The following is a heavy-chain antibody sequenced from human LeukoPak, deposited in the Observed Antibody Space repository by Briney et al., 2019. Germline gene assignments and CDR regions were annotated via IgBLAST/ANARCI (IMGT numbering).Heavy chain of an antibody. CDR1: GGSISSYY. CDR2: IYYSGST. J-gene: IGHJ4*02. CDR3: ARANWYYDSSGHYGGLPNYYFDY. Sequence: SETLSLTCTVSGGSISSYYWSWIRQHPGKGLEWIGYIYYSGSTYYNPSLKSRVTISVDTSKNQFSLKLSSVTAADTAVYYCARANWYYDSSGHYGGLPNYYFDYWGQGTLVTVSS. D-gene: IGHD3-22*01. V-gene: IGHV4-59*06.